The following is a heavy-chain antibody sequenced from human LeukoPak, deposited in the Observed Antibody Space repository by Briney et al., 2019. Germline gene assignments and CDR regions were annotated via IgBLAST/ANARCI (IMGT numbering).Heavy chain of an antibody. CDR3: ARDGLYYYDSSGSVDY. CDR1: GFTFSSYS. V-gene: IGHV3-21*01. D-gene: IGHD3-22*01. J-gene: IGHJ4*02. CDR2: ISSSSSYI. Sequence: GRPLRLSCAASGFTFSSYSMNWVRQAPGKGLEWVSSISSSSSYIYYADSVKGRFTISRDNAKNSLYLQMNSLRAEDTAVYYCARDGLYYYDSSGSVDYWGQGTLVTVSS.